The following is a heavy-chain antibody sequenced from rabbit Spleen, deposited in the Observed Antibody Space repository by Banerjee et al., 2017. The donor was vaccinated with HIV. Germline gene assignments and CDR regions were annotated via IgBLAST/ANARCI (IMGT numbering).Heavy chain of an antibody. Sequence: QSLEESGGDLVKPGASLTLTCIASGVSFSVSSYMCWVRQAPGKGLEWIACIEGGSSAFSYFASWAKGRFTISKTSSTTVTLQMTSLTAADTATYFCARDLTDVIGWNFGWWGQGTLVTVS. CDR2: IEGGSSAFS. D-gene: IGHD2-1*01. CDR1: GVSFSVSSY. CDR3: ARDLTDVIGWNFGW. J-gene: IGHJ4*01. V-gene: IGHV1S40*01.